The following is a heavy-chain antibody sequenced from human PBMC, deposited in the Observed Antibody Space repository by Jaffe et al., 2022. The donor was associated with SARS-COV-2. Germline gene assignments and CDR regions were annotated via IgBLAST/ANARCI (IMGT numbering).Heavy chain of an antibody. V-gene: IGHV3-48*03. Sequence: EVQLVESGGGLVQPGGSLRLSCAASGFTFSSYEMNWVRQAPGKGLEWVSYISSSGSTIYYADSVKGRFTISRDNAKNSLYLQMNSLRAEDTAVYYCATGFWSGYSPDDAFDIWGQGTMVTVSS. J-gene: IGHJ3*02. D-gene: IGHD3-3*01. CDR2: ISSSGSTI. CDR1: GFTFSSYE. CDR3: ATGFWSGYSPDDAFDI.